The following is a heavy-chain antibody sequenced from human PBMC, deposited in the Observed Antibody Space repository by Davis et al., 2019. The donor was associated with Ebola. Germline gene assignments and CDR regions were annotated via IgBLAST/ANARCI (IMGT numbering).Heavy chain of an antibody. D-gene: IGHD3-10*01. J-gene: IGHJ4*02. Sequence: GESLKISCAASGFTFSTYSMSWVRQAPGKGLEWVSSISSSSSSIYYADSVKGRFTISRDNAENSLYLQVNSLRAEDTAVYYCASGSGSLDWGQGTLVTVSS. CDR3: ASGSGSLD. CDR2: ISSSSSSI. V-gene: IGHV3-21*01. CDR1: GFTFSTYS.